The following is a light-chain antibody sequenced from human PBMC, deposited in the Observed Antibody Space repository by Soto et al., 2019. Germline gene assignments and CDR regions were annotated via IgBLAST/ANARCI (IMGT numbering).Light chain of an antibody. V-gene: IGLV2-11*01. CDR1: SSDVGGCNY. Sequence: QSALTQPRSVSGSPGQSVTISCTGTSSDVGGCNYVSWYQQHPGKAPKLMIYDVSKRPSGVPDRFSGSKSGNTASLTISGLQAEDEADYYCCSYAGSYTHVFGTGTKVTVL. CDR3: CSYAGSYTHV. J-gene: IGLJ1*01. CDR2: DVS.